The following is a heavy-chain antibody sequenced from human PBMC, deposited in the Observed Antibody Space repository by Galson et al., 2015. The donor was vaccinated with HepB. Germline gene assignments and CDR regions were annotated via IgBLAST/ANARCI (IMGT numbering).Heavy chain of an antibody. J-gene: IGHJ4*02. D-gene: IGHD2-15*01. CDR2: ISGSGGST. CDR1: GFTFSSYA. CDR3: ATGTLALSGPSLY. Sequence: SLRLSCAVSGFTFSSYAMSWVRQAPGKGLEWVSVISGSGGSTYYADSVKGRFTISRDNSENTLYLQLNSLTAEDTAVYYCATGTLALSGPSLYWGQGTLVIVSS. V-gene: IGHV3-23*01.